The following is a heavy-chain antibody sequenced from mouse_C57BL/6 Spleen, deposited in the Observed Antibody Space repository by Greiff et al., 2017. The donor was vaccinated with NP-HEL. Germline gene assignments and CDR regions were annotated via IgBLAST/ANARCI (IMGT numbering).Heavy chain of an antibody. Sequence: QVQLKESGAELVRPGTSVKMSCTASGYTFTNYWIGWAKQRPGHGLEWIGDIYPGGGYTNYNEKFKGKATMTADKSSSTAYMQLSSLTSEDSAIYDSARLDGTPYYFDDWGQGTTLTVSS. D-gene: IGHD2-3*01. CDR3: ARLDGTPYYFDD. CDR2: IYPGGGYT. CDR1: GYTFTNYW. V-gene: IGHV1-63*01. J-gene: IGHJ2*01.